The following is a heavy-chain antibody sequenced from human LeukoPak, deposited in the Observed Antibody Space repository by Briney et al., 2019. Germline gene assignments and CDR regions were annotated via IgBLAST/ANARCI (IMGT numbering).Heavy chain of an antibody. J-gene: IGHJ4*02. Sequence: SETLSLTCTVSGGSISSYYWSWIRQPPGEGLEWIGYIFFTGNTNYNPSVRSRVTISIDTSKNQFSLKLSSVTAADTAVYYCARQDPTATLHFDYWGQGTLVTVSS. D-gene: IGHD2-15*01. CDR3: ARQDPTATLHFDY. CDR2: IFFTGNT. V-gene: IGHV4-59*08. CDR1: GGSISSYY.